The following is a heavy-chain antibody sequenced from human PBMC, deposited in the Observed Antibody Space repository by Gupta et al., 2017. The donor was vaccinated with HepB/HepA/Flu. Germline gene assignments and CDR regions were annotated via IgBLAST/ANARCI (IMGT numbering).Heavy chain of an antibody. Sequence: LQLQESGTGLVRPSETVSLTCHVSGASVSSSSYFWAWVRQPPGQTLESVGTIYHSGTTSFNPSLKGRLSMSVDTSRNQVSLKLTSVTAAYTALYFFARVNVSASFDYWGQGTFVLVSS. D-gene: IGHD6-19*01. CDR1: GASVSSSSYF. V-gene: IGHV4-39*02. CDR3: ARVNVSASFDY. CDR2: IYHSGTT. J-gene: IGHJ4*02.